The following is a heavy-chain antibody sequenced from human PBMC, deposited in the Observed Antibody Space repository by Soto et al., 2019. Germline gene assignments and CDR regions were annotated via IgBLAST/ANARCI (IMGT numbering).Heavy chain of an antibody. CDR3: ARTMPATGSNCSDA. D-gene: IGHD6-13*01. Sequence: SQTLSLTCAISGDSVSSSSAAWNWIRQSPSRGLEWLGRTYYRSKWSNDYAVSVKSRITINPDTSMNQLSLQLNSVTPDDTAVYYCARTMPATGSNCSDAWGRRTLVTVSS. CDR1: GDSVSSSSAA. V-gene: IGHV6-1*01. J-gene: IGHJ5*02. CDR2: TYYRSKWSN.